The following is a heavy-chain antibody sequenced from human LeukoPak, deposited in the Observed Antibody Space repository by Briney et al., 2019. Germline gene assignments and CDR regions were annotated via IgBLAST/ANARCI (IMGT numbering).Heavy chain of an antibody. CDR1: GFTFDDYG. V-gene: IGHV3-20*04. Sequence: RPGGSLRLSCAASGFTFDDYGMSWVRQAPGKGLEWVSGINWNGGSTGYADSVKGRFTISRDNAKNSLYLQMNSLRAEDTALYYCARVRYYDSSGYSPSYYYYYYMDVWGKGTTVTVSS. D-gene: IGHD3-22*01. J-gene: IGHJ6*03. CDR2: INWNGGST. CDR3: ARVRYYDSSGYSPSYYYYYYMDV.